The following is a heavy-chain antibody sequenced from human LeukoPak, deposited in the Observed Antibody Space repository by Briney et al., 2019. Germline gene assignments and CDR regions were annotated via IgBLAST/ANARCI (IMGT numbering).Heavy chain of an antibody. CDR3: ARGSYDSSGYYADY. J-gene: IGHJ4*02. CDR2: IYYSGST. CDR1: GGPISSYY. V-gene: IGHV4-59*01. Sequence: SETLSLTCTVSGGPISSYYWSWIRQPPGKGLEWIGYIYYSGSTNYNPSLKSRVTISVDTSKNQFSLKLSSVTAADTAVYYCARGSYDSSGYYADYWGQGTLVTVSS. D-gene: IGHD3-22*01.